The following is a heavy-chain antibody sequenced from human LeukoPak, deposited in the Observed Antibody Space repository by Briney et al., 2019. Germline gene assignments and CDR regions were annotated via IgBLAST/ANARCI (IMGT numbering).Heavy chain of an antibody. D-gene: IGHD4-17*01. Sequence: ASVKVSCKASGGTFSSYTISWVRQAPGQGLEWMGRIIPILGIANYAQKFQGRVTITADKSTSTAYMELSSLRSEDTAVYYCARFPRTVTTRGDAFDIWGQGTMVTVS. CDR2: IIPILGIA. V-gene: IGHV1-69*02. CDR3: ARFPRTVTTRGDAFDI. CDR1: GGTFSSYT. J-gene: IGHJ3*02.